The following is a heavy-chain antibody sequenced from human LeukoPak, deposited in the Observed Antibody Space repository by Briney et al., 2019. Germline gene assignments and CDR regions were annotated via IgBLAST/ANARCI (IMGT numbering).Heavy chain of an antibody. J-gene: IGHJ4*02. CDR2: MHYSGST. CDR1: GGSISGTTFY. Sequence: SETLSLTCTVSGGSISGTTFYWGWIRQPPGKGLEWIGSMHYSGSTYYNPSLKSRVTISVDRPKNQFSLKLSAVTAADTAVYYCGRGGIAAAASGIDFWGPGTLVTVSS. V-gene: IGHV4-39*07. CDR3: GRGGIAAAASGIDF. D-gene: IGHD6-13*01.